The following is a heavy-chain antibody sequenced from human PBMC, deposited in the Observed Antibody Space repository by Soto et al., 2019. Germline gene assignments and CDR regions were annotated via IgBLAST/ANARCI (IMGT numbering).Heavy chain of an antibody. J-gene: IGHJ4*02. Sequence: PSETLSLTCTVSGGSISQHYWSWIRQPPGKGPEWIGYVYHSGATNYNPSLESRVTMSLATSNNQFSLKMSSVTAAGTAVYYCAARPPGDRWCGVFDYWSQGTLVTVSS. V-gene: IGHV4-59*11. CDR3: AARPPGDRWCGVFDY. CDR2: VYHSGAT. D-gene: IGHD3-10*01. CDR1: GGSISQHY.